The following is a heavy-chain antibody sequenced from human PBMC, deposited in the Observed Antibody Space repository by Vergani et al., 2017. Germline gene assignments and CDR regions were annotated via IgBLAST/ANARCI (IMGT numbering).Heavy chain of an antibody. CDR3: ARDPATVVKPYFDY. Sequence: VQLLESGGGLVQSGGSLRLSCAASGFTFNKFAMTWVRQAPGMGLGWISTISGGGDTSHYADSVKCRFTISRDNYKTTLYLQMNSLRAEDKAVYYCARDPATVVKPYFDYWGQGTLVTVSS. J-gene: IGHJ4*02. CDR1: GFTFNKFA. CDR2: ISGGGDTS. V-gene: IGHV3-23*01. D-gene: IGHD4-23*01.